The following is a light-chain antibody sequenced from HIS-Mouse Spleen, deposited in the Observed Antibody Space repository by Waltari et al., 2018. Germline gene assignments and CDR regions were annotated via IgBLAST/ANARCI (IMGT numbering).Light chain of an antibody. CDR3: QQRSNWLT. J-gene: IGKJ4*01. V-gene: IGKV3-11*01. CDR2: DAS. CDR1: QSVSSY. Sequence: EIVLTQSPATLSLSPGERATLPCRASQSVSSYLAWYQQKPGQAPMLLIYDASNRATGIPARFSGSGSGTDFTLTISSLEPEDFAVYYCQQRSNWLTFGGGTKVEIK.